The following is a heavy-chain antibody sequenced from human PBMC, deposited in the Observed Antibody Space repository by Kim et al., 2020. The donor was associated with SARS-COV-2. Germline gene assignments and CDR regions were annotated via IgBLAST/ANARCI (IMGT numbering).Heavy chain of an antibody. Sequence: ASVKVSCKASGYTFTSYAMHWVRQAPGQRLEWMGWINAGNGNTKYSQKFQGRVTITGDTSASTAYMELSSLRSEDTAVYYCARGISGHPGPYYMYVWGKGTTVTVSS. CDR3: ARGISGHPGPYYMYV. D-gene: IGHD6-19*01. CDR1: GYTFTSYA. V-gene: IGHV1-3*01. CDR2: INAGNGNT. J-gene: IGHJ6*03.